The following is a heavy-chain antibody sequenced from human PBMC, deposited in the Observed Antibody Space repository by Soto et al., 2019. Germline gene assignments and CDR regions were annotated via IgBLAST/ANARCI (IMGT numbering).Heavy chain of an antibody. CDR3: ARSLLHLLITMVRGESFPFAP. Sequence: GAPGKVSCEASRGTLSSANISWGRQAPGQRFEWMGRIIPILGIANYAQKFQGRVTITADKSTSTAYMELSSLRSEDTAVYYCARSLLHLLITMVRGESFPFAPWGQGTLVTVS. CDR1: RGTLSSAN. CDR2: IIPILGIA. V-gene: IGHV1-69*02. D-gene: IGHD3-10*01. J-gene: IGHJ5*02.